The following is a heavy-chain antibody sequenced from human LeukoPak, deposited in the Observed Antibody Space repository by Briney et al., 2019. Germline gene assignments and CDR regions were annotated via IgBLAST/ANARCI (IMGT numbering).Heavy chain of an antibody. CDR2: IWYDGSNK. Sequence: GGSLRLSCAASGFTFSSYGMHWVRQAPGKGLEWVAVIWYDGSNKYYADSVKGRFTISRDNSKNTLYLQMNSLRAEDTAVYCCARGGYSYGHRADYWGQGTLVTVSS. CDR3: ARGGYSYGHRADY. J-gene: IGHJ4*02. V-gene: IGHV3-33*01. CDR1: GFTFSSYG. D-gene: IGHD5-18*01.